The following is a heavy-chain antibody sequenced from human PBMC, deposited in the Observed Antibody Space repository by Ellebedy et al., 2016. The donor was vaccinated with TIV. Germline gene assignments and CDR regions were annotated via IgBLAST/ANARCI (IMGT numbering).Heavy chain of an antibody. V-gene: IGHV1-69*04. J-gene: IGHJ4*02. CDR3: ARVSSSGSYWSFDY. CDR2: IIPILGIA. D-gene: IGHD1-26*01. CDR1: GGTFSSYA. Sequence: AASVKVSCKASGGTFSSYAISWARQAPGQGLEWMGRIIPILGIANYAQKFQGRVTITADKSTSTAYMELSSLRSEDTAVYYCARVSSSGSYWSFDYWGQGTLVTVSS.